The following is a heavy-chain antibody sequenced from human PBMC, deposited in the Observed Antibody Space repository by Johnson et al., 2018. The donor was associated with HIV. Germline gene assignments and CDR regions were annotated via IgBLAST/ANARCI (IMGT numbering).Heavy chain of an antibody. Sequence: EVHLVESGGGVVQPGGSLRLSCAASGFTFSSYWMSWVRQAPGKGLEWVANIKQDGSEKYYVDSVKGRFTISRDNAKNSLYLQMNSLRAEDTAVYYCARSATGTTADAFDIWGQGTMVTVSS. CDR3: ARSATGTTADAFDI. V-gene: IGHV3-7*01. J-gene: IGHJ3*02. CDR2: IKQDGSEK. D-gene: IGHD1-7*01. CDR1: GFTFSSYW.